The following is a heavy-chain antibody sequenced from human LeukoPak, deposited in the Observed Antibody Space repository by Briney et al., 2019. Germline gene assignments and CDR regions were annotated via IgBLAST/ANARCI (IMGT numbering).Heavy chain of an antibody. J-gene: IGHJ6*02. CDR2: ISGGSDTM. D-gene: IGHD3-16*01. V-gene: IGHV3-48*04. Sequence: GGSLRLSCAASGFTFSSYGINWVRQAPGKGLEWVSYISGGSDTMYYADSVKGRFTISRDNAKNSLYLQMSNLRAEDTAVYFCARGGGLDVWGQGATVTVSS. CDR1: GFTFSSYG. CDR3: ARGGGLDV.